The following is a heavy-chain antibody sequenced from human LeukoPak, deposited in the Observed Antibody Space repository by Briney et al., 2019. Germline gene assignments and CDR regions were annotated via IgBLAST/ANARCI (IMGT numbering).Heavy chain of an antibody. D-gene: IGHD3-3*01. J-gene: IGHJ5*02. CDR3: ARVVPNYDFWSGYLWAGWFDP. CDR2: IYYSGNT. V-gene: IGHV4-59*01. Sequence: SETLSLTCTVSGGSISSYYWSWIRQPPGKGLEWIGYIYYSGNTNYNPSLKSRVTISVDTSKNQFSLKLSSVTAADTAVYYCARVVPNYDFWSGYLWAGWFDPWGQGTLVTVSS. CDR1: GGSISSYY.